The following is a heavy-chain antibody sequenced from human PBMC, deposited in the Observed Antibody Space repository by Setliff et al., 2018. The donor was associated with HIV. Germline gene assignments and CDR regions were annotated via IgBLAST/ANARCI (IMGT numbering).Heavy chain of an antibody. J-gene: IGHJ6*03. V-gene: IGHV3-15*01. CDR3: TTSWVATYYYYMDV. Sequence: GGSLRLSCTASRFTFTSYSMHWVRQAPGKGLGWVGRIKSKTDGGTTDYAAPVKGRFTISRDDSKNTLYLQMNSLKTEDTAVYYCTTSWVATYYYYMDVWGKGTTVTVSS. CDR1: RFTFTSYS. CDR2: IKSKTDGGTT.